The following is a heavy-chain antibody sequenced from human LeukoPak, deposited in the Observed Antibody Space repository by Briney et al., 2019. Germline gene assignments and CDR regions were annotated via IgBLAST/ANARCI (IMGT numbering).Heavy chain of an antibody. V-gene: IGHV1-69*13. CDR2: IIPIFGTA. CDR1: GGTFSSYA. J-gene: IGHJ6*02. D-gene: IGHD5-18*01. Sequence: SVKVSYKASGGTFSSYAISWVRQAPGQGLEWMGGIIPIFGTANYAQKFQGRVTITADESTSTAYMELSSLRSEDTAVYYCAREADTAMWGPGYYYYGMDVWGQGTTVTVSS. CDR3: AREADTAMWGPGYYYYGMDV.